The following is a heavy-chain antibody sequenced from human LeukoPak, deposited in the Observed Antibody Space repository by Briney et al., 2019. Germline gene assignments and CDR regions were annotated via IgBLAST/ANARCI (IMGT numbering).Heavy chain of an antibody. CDR2: IRYDGSNT. D-gene: IGHD3-10*01. CDR1: GFTFSSYG. Sequence: GGSLRLSCAASGFTFSSYGMHWVRQAPGKGLEWVAFIRYDGSNTYYADSVKGPFTISRDNSKNSLYLQMNSLRADDTAVYYCARFAAGGSYYYYMDVWGKGTTVTVSS. J-gene: IGHJ6*03. CDR3: ARFAAGGSYYYYMDV. V-gene: IGHV3-30*02.